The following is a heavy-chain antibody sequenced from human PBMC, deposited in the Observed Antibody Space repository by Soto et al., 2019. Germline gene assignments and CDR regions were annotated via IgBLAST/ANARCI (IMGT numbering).Heavy chain of an antibody. CDR3: ARAPRYNWNEPGVHFDP. CDR1: GCTFTSYG. CDR2: ISAYNGNT. J-gene: IGHJ5*02. D-gene: IGHD1-20*01. V-gene: IGHV1-18*01. Sequence: QVQLVQSGAEVKKRGASVKVSCKAYGCTFTSYGISWVRQAPGQGLEWMGWISAYNGNTNYAQKLQGRVTMTTDTSTSTAYMELSSLRSDDTAVYYCARAPRYNWNEPGVHFDPWGQGTLVTVSS.